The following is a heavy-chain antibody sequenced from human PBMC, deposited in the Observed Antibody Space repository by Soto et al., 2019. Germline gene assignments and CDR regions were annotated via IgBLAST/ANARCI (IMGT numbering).Heavy chain of an antibody. J-gene: IGHJ4*02. V-gene: IGHV3-30-3*01. CDR3: ARDLGYCTNGVCFYFDY. CDR1: GFTFSSYA. CDR2: ISYDGSNK. Sequence: PGGSLRLSCAASGFTFSSYAMHWVRQAPGKGLEWVAVISYDGSNKYYADSVKGRFTISRDNSKNTLYLQMNSLRAEDTAVYYCARDLGYCTNGVCFYFDYWGQGTLVTVSS. D-gene: IGHD2-8*01.